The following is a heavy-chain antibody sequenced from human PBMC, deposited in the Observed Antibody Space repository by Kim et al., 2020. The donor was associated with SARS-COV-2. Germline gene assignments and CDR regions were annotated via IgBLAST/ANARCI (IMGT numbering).Heavy chain of an antibody. CDR3: AGMTTVVNSADY. D-gene: IGHD4-17*01. J-gene: IGHJ4*02. CDR2: ISSSSSYT. V-gene: IGHV3-11*03. Sequence: GGSLRLSCAASGFTFSDYYMSWIRQAPGKGLEWVSYISSSSSYTNYADSVKGRFTISRDNAKNSLYLQMNSLRAEDTAVYYCAGMTTVVNSADYWGQGTLVTVSS. CDR1: GFTFSDYY.